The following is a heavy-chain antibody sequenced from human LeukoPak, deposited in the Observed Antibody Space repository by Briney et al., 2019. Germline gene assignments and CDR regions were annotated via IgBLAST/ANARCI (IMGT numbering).Heavy chain of an antibody. CDR1: GFTFSSFN. V-gene: IGHV3-21*01. CDR2: ITSSGTHI. J-gene: IGHJ3*02. CDR3: ARDSGNYLDAFDI. Sequence: PGGSLRLSCAASGFTFSSFNMNWVRQAPGKAMEWVSSITSSGTHIFYADSVRGRFTISRDNAKNSLYLQMNSLRAEDTAVYYCARDSGNYLDAFDIWGQGTMVTVSS. D-gene: IGHD1-7*01.